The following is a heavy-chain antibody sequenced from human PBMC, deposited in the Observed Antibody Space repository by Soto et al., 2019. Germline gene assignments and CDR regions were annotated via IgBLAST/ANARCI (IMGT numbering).Heavy chain of an antibody. J-gene: IGHJ4*02. CDR2: IDPSDSYT. Sequence: GESLKISCKGSGYSFTSYWISWVRQMPGKGLEWMGRIDPSDSYTNYSPSFQGHVTISVDTSKNQISLKLNSVTAADTAVYYCARDTGTYPYYFDSWGQGTLVTVSS. D-gene: IGHD1-26*01. V-gene: IGHV5-10-1*01. CDR3: ARDTGTYPYYFDS. CDR1: GYSFTSYW.